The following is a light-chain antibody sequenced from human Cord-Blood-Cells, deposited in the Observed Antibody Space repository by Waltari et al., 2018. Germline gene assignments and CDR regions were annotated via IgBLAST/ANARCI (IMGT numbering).Light chain of an antibody. Sequence: QSALTQPRSLSGSPGESVTLSCPGTSSDVGGYNFVSWYQQHPGKAPDLMLYDVSKRPSGVPASFSGAKSGNTASLTISGLQAEDEADYYCCSYAGSYTDVFGTGTKVTVL. CDR2: DVS. CDR1: SSDVGGYNF. CDR3: CSYAGSYTDV. V-gene: IGLV2-11*01. J-gene: IGLJ1*01.